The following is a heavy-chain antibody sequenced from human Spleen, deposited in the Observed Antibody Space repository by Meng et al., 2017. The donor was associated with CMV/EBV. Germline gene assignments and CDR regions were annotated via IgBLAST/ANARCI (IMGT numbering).Heavy chain of an antibody. CDR1: GFTFSSYN. Sequence: GESLKISCAASGFTFSSYNMNWVRQAPGKGLEWVSVIYSGGSTYYADSVKGRFTISRDNSKNTLYLQMNSLRAEDTAVYYCARDITGTGGADYWGQGTLVTVSS. CDR3: ARDITGTGGADY. D-gene: IGHD1-20*01. V-gene: IGHV3-53*01. CDR2: IYSGGST. J-gene: IGHJ4*02.